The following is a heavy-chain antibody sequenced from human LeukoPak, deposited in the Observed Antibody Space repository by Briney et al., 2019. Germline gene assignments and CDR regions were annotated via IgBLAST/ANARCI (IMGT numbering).Heavy chain of an antibody. D-gene: IGHD6-19*01. Sequence: PGGSLRLSCAASGFTFSNYWMSWVRQAPGKGLEWVANINQDGSEKYYVDSVKGRFTISRDNAKNSLYLEMNSPRADDTAMYYCVRDGSGYGYWGQGTLVTVSS. J-gene: IGHJ4*02. CDR1: GFTFSNYW. V-gene: IGHV3-7*05. CDR3: VRDGSGYGY. CDR2: INQDGSEK.